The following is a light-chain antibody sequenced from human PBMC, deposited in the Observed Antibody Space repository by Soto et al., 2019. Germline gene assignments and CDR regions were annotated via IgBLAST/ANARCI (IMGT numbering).Light chain of an antibody. J-gene: IGKJ2*01. CDR1: QSVGSY. CDR2: GAS. CDR3: QQYDSWPPSYT. Sequence: EIVMTQSPATLSVSLGDRATLSCRASQSVGSYLSWYQQKPGQAPRLLIYGASTRATGIQARFSGSGSDTDFTITISDLQSDDFAVYYCQQYDSWPPSYTFGPGTKLEIK. V-gene: IGKV3-15*01.